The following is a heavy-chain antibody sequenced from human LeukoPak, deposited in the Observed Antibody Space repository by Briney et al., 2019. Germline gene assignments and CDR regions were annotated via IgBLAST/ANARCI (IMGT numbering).Heavy chain of an antibody. CDR3: ARYHEGLDY. V-gene: IGHV3-30-3*01. Sequence: GGSLRLSCAASGFTFSSYAMHWVRQAPGKGLEWVAVISYDGSNKYYADSVKGRFTISRDNAKNSLYLQMNSLRAEDTAVYYCARYHEGLDYWGQGTLVTVSS. D-gene: IGHD2-2*01. CDR2: ISYDGSNK. CDR1: GFTFSSYA. J-gene: IGHJ4*02.